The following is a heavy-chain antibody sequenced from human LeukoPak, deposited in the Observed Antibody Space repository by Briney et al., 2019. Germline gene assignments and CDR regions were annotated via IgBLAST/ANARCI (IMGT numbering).Heavy chain of an antibody. CDR1: GFTFSGSG. J-gene: IGHJ4*02. V-gene: IGHV3-30*02. Sequence: GGSLRLSCAASGFTFSGSGMHWVRQAPGEGLEWVAFIRSDGSNKYYADSVKGRFTISRDNSKNTLYLQMNSLRAEDTAVYYCAKDSRNLPFDYWGQGTLVTVSS. CDR3: AKDSRNLPFDY. CDR2: IRSDGSNK.